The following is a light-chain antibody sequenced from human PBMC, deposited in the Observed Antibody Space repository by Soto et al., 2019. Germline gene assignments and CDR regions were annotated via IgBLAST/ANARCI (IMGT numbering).Light chain of an antibody. J-gene: IGKJ4*01. CDR1: QTISRN. V-gene: IGKV1-39*01. Sequence: DIQMTQSPVSLSASVGDRVTITCRASQTISRNLNWYQQKPGKAPKLLIFAASSLQSGVPLRFSGSGSWTDFTLTISSLQPEDFATYYCQQSYYTPLTFGGGTKVEIK. CDR3: QQSYYTPLT. CDR2: AAS.